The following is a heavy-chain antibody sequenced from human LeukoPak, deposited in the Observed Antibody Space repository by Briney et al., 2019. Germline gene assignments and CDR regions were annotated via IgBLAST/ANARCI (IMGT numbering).Heavy chain of an antibody. D-gene: IGHD4-17*01. V-gene: IGHV1-8*01. CDR3: ARGWDYGDYVRGAFDI. J-gene: IGHJ3*02. CDR2: MNPNSGNT. Sequence: GASVKVSCKASGYTFTSYDINWVRQATGQGLEWMGWMNPNSGNTGYAQKFQGRVTMTRNTSISTAYMELSSLRSEDTAVYYCARGWDYGDYVRGAFDIWGQGTMVTVSS. CDR1: GYTFTSYD.